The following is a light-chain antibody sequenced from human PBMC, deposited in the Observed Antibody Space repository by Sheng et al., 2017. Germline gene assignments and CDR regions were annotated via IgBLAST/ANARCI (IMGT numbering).Light chain of an antibody. CDR3: SSYAGSNNFVV. V-gene: IGLV2-14*02. CDR2: DVT. CDR1: SGSVGTYNH. Sequence: QSALTQPASVSGSPGQSITISCTISSGSVGTYNHFSWYQQRPTRAPKLIIYDVTQRPSGVSDRFSSSTSANTASLTVSGLQAEDEADYYCSSYAGSNNFVVFGGGTKLTVL. J-gene: IGLJ2*01.